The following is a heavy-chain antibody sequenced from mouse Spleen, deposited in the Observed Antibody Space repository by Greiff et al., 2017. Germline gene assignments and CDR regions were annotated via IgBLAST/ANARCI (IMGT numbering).Heavy chain of an antibody. J-gene: IGHJ2*01. CDR2: INPSTGGT. D-gene: IGHD4-1*01. CDR1: GYSFTGYY. Sequence: VQLQQSGPELVKPGASVKISCKASGYSFTGYYMNWVKQSPEKSLEWIGEINPSTGGTTYNQKFKAKATLTVDKSSSTAYMQLKSLTSEDSAVYYCARSRTGRRNYFDYWGQGTTLTVSS. V-gene: IGHV1-42*01. CDR3: ARSRTGRRNYFDY.